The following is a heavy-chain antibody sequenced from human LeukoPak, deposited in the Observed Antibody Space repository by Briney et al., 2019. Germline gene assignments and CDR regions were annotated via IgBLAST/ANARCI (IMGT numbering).Heavy chain of an antibody. J-gene: IGHJ3*02. CDR3: ARPPSYYGSGSYLNAFDI. V-gene: IGHV4-39*01. D-gene: IGHD3-10*01. Sequence: SETLSLTCTVSGGSISSYYWGWIRQPPGKGLEWIGSIYYSGSTYYNPSLKSRVTISIDTSKKQFSLELSSVTAADTAVYYCARPPSYYGSGSYLNAFDIWGQGTMVTVSS. CDR2: IYYSGST. CDR1: GGSISSYY.